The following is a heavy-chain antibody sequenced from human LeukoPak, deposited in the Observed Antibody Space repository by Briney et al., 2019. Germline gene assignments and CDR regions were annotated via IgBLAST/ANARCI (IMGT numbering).Heavy chain of an antibody. Sequence: GGSLRLSCTASGFTFINYNINWVRQVPGKGLEWVSSIGDDESYVHYADSVKGRFTISRDNSKNTLYLKMNSLRAEDTAVYYCAKDSAYSGGPFAGGFDHWGQGTLVTVSA. V-gene: IGHV3-21*04. D-gene: IGHD5-18*01. CDR2: IGDDESYV. J-gene: IGHJ4*02. CDR3: AKDSAYSGGPFAGGFDH. CDR1: GFTFINYN.